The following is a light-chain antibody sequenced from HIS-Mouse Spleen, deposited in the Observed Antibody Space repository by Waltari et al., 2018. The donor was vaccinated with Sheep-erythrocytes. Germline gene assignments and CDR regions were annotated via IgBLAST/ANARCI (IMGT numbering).Light chain of an antibody. J-gene: IGLJ2*01. Sequence: SYELTQPPSVSVSPGQTASITCSGDKLGDKYACWYQQKPGQSPVLVIYQDSKRPSGIPEPFSGSNLGNTATLTISGPQAMDEADYYCQAWDISTAWVFGGGTKLTVL. V-gene: IGLV3-1*01. CDR3: QAWDISTAWV. CDR1: KLGDKY. CDR2: QDS.